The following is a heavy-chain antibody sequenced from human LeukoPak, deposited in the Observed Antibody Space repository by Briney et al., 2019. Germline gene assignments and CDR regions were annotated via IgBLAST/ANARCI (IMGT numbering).Heavy chain of an antibody. CDR2: INHNEGS. J-gene: IGHJ6*03. CDR3: ARTPNPIHYYGSGSSQYYYYMDV. Sequence: PSETLSLTCAVYGGSFSGYYWTWIRQPPGKGLEWIGEINHNEGSRYNSSLKSRVTISVDTSKNQFSLKLSSVTAADTAVYYCARTPNPIHYYGSGSSQYYYYMDVWGKGTTVTVSS. D-gene: IGHD3-10*01. V-gene: IGHV4-34*01. CDR1: GGSFSGYY.